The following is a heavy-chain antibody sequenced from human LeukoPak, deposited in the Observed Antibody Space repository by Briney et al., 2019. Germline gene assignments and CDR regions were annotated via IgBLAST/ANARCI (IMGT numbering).Heavy chain of an antibody. CDR2: IRSKAYGGTT. V-gene: IGHV3-49*04. D-gene: IGHD1-1*01. Sequence: GGSLRLSCTASGFTFGDYAMSWVRQAPGKGLEWVGFIRSKAYGGTTEYVASVKGRFTILRDDSKSIAYLQMNSLKTEDTAVYYCSRGKAGTHLPYGMDVWGQGTTVTVSS. CDR3: SRGKAGTHLPYGMDV. J-gene: IGHJ6*02. CDR1: GFTFGDYA.